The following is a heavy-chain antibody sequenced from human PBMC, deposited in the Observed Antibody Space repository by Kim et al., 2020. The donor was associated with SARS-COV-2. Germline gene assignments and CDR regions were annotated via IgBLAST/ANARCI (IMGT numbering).Heavy chain of an antibody. CDR2: FRRDGRES. CDR3: ARGIFRDGFDV. V-gene: IGHV3-74*01. D-gene: IGHD2-15*01. Sequence: GGSLRLSCAASGFRSSNYYGNWVRQPPRKVREWVSKFRRDGRESNYADTVRGRFTLSRDSAENTVYLQMNSLSAEDTAVYFCARGIFRDGFDVWGQGTTGSVSS. J-gene: IGHJ6*02. CDR1: GFRSSNYY.